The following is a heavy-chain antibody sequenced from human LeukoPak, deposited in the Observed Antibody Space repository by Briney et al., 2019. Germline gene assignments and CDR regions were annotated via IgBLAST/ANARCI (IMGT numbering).Heavy chain of an antibody. CDR1: GFTVSSNY. Sequence: GGSLRLSCAASGFTVSSNYMSWVRQAPGKGLEWVSVIYSGGSAYYADSVKGRFTISRDNSKNTLYLQMNSLRAEDTAVYYCARGGYYNWFDPWGQGTLVTVSS. V-gene: IGHV3-53*01. D-gene: IGHD1-26*01. J-gene: IGHJ5*02. CDR3: ARGGYYNWFDP. CDR2: IYSGGSA.